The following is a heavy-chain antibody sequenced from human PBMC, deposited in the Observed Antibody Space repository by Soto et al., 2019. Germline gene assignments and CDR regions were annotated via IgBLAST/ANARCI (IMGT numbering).Heavy chain of an antibody. CDR1: GFTFSKYA. CDR2: IASGGGGI. CDR3: AKYDSPDPTRTFDY. V-gene: IGHV3-23*01. Sequence: PGGSLRLSCAASGFTFSKYAMAWIRQAPGKGLEWVSVIASGGGGIHYADSVKGRFTISRDTSKATVYLQMNSLRVDDTAVYYCAKYDSPDPTRTFDYWGRGSLVTVSS. D-gene: IGHD1-1*01. J-gene: IGHJ4*02.